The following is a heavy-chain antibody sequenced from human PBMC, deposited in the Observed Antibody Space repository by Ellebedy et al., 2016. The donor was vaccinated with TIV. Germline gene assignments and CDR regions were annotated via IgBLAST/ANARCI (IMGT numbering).Heavy chain of an antibody. V-gene: IGHV3-33*08. CDR2: IWYDGSNK. CDR1: GFTFSSYG. Sequence: GGSLRLXXAASGFTFSSYGMHWVRQAPGKGLEWVAVIWYDGSNKYYADSVKGRFTISRDNSKNTLYLQMNSLRAEDTAVYYCARATYYDILTGSLYYYGMDVWGQGTTVTVSS. D-gene: IGHD3-9*01. CDR3: ARATYYDILTGSLYYYGMDV. J-gene: IGHJ6*02.